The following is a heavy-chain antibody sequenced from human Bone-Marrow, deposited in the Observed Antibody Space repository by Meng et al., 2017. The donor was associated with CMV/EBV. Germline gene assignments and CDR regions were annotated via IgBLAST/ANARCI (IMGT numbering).Heavy chain of an antibody. CDR3: ARVRVHYYNSSGYYDFDY. CDR1: GFTFSSYS. Sequence: GESLKISCAASGFTFSSYSMNWVRQAPGKGLEWVSSISSSSSYIYYADSVKGRFTISRDNAKNSLYVQMNSLRAEDTALYYCARVRVHYYNSSGYYDFDYWGQGTLVTSPQ. V-gene: IGHV3-21*04. D-gene: IGHD3-22*01. CDR2: ISSSSSYI. J-gene: IGHJ4*02.